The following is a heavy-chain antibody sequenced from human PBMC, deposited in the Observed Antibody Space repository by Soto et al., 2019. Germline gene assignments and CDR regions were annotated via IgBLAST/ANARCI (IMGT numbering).Heavy chain of an antibody. D-gene: IGHD1-26*01. J-gene: IGHJ5*02. Sequence: KPSETLSLTCTVSGGSISSGDYYWSWIRQPPGKGLEWIGYIYYSGSTNYNPSLKSRVTISVDTSKNQFSLKLSSVTAADTAVYYCAREHSGSLNWFDPWGPGTLVTVSS. CDR2: IYYSGST. CDR1: GGSISSGDYY. CDR3: AREHSGSLNWFDP. V-gene: IGHV4-61*08.